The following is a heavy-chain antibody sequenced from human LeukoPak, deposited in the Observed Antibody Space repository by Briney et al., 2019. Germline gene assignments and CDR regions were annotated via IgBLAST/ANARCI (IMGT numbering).Heavy chain of an antibody. D-gene: IGHD2-21*01. J-gene: IGHJ4*02. CDR2: INPNSGGT. Sequence: GASVKVSCKASGYTFTSYDINWVRQATGQGLEWMGWINPNSGGTNYAQKFQGRVTMTRDTSISTAYMELSRLRSDDTAVYYCASDIPVGENDYWGQGTLVTVSS. V-gene: IGHV1-2*02. CDR1: GYTFTSYD. CDR3: ASDIPVGENDY.